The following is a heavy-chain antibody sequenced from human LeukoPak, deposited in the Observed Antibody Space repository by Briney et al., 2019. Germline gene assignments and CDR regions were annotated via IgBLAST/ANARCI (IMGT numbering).Heavy chain of an antibody. CDR2: INPSDGRA. CDR3: AREVAGDNYFDY. V-gene: IGHV1-46*03. Sequence: ASVKVSCKTSGYTFTSYFMHWVRQAPGQGLERMAIINPSDGRANYAQKFQGRVTMTRDTSTGTVYMKLSTLRSEDTAVYYCAREVAGDNYFDYWGQGTLVTVSS. J-gene: IGHJ4*02. CDR1: GYTFTSYF. D-gene: IGHD2-15*01.